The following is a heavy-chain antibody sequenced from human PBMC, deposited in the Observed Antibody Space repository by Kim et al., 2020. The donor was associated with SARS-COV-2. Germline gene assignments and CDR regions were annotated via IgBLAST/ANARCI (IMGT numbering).Heavy chain of an antibody. V-gene: IGHV6-1*01. Sequence: DDAVSVKRRITINPDTSKNQFSLQLNAVTPEDTAVYYCARADPVYYGMDVWGQGTTVTVSS. CDR3: ARADPVYYGMDV. J-gene: IGHJ6*02.